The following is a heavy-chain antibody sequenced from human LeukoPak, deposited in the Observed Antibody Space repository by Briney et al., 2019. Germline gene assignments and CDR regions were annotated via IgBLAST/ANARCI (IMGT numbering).Heavy chain of an antibody. CDR1: GFTFSSYA. J-gene: IGHJ4*02. CDR2: ISYDGSNK. D-gene: IGHD5-12*01. V-gene: IGHV3-30*14. CDR3: ARAACGSCPFNF. Sequence: GGSLRLSCAASGFTFSSYAMHWVRQAPGKGLEWVAVISYDGSNKYYADSVKGRFTISRDNSKNTVYLQMNSLRAEDTAVYYCARAACGSCPFNFWGQGTLVTVSS.